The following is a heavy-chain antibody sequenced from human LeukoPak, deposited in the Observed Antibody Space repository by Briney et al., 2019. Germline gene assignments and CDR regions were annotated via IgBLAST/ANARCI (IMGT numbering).Heavy chain of an antibody. V-gene: IGHV3-11*05. Sequence: GGSLRLSCAASGFTFSDFFMTWVRQAPGKGLEWLSYITGSGDNRKYADSVRGRFTISRDNAKNSLYLQLNSLRVDDTAVYYCARDNYHGVLDYWGQGTLVSVSS. CDR1: GFTFSDFF. CDR3: ARDNYHGVLDY. J-gene: IGHJ4*02. D-gene: IGHD1-7*01. CDR2: ITGSGDNR.